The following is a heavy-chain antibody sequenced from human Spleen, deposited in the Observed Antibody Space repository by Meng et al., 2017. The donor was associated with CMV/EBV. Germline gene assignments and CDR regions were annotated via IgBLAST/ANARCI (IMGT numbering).Heavy chain of an antibody. V-gene: IGHV2-5*01. CDR1: GFSLSTRGVG. Sequence: FSGFSLSTRGVGVGWIRQPPGKALEWLALIFWNDDKRYNPSLKSGVTISKDTSKNQVVLTLTNMDPVDTATYYCARRPLKHNNWFDPWGQGTLVTVSS. J-gene: IGHJ5*02. CDR2: IFWNDDK. CDR3: ARRPLKHNNWFDP.